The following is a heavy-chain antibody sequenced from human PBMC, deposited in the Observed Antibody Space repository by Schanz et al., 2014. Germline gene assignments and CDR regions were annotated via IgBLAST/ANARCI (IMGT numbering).Heavy chain of an antibody. V-gene: IGHV3-23*04. J-gene: IGHJ4*02. CDR1: GFTFSSYS. CDR2: ISGSGGST. Sequence: EVQLVESGGGLVQPGGSLRLSCTASGFTFSSYSMNWVRQAPGKGLEWVSAISGSGGSTYYADSVRGRFTMSRDNSKNTVHLQMSSLRVEDTAVYYCAKTLFPGGTQTFGNWGRGTLVTVSS. CDR3: AKTLFPGGTQTFGN. D-gene: IGHD2-8*02.